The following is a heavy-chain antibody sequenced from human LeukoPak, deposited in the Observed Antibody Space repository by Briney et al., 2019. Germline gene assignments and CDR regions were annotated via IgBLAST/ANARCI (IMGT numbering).Heavy chain of an antibody. CDR2: IYYSGST. D-gene: IGHD3-22*01. CDR3: ARYESSAYGIDV. V-gene: IGHV4-39*01. J-gene: IGHJ2*01. Sequence: PSETLSLTCTVSGGSISSSSSYRGWIRQPPGMGLEWLGSIYYSGSTYYNPSLKSRVTISVDTSKNQFSLKVSSVAAADTAVYYCARYESSAYGIDVWGRGTLVTVSS. CDR1: GGSISSSSSY.